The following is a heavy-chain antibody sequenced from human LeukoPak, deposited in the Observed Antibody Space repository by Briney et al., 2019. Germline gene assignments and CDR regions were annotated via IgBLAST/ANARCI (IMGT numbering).Heavy chain of an antibody. CDR1: GFTFSSYG. Sequence: GGSLRLSCAASGFTFSSYGMAWVRQAPGKGLEWVSSIRSTGDSTFYADSVKGRFTISRDNSKNTVYLLMNSLRTEDTAVYYCGRSRRINASLYYYMDVWGKGTTVTVSS. CDR3: GRSRRINASLYYYMDV. V-gene: IGHV3-23*01. D-gene: IGHD2-15*01. J-gene: IGHJ6*03. CDR2: IRSTGDST.